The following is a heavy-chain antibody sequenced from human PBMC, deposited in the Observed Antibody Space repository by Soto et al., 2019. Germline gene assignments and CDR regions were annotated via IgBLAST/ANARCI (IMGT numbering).Heavy chain of an antibody. D-gene: IGHD1-26*01. Sequence: SETLSLTCTVSGGSISSYYWSWIRQPPGKGLEWIGYIYYSGSTNYNPSLKSRVTISVDTSKNQFSLKLSSVTAADTAVYYCARRSGRAFDIWGQGTMVTVSS. J-gene: IGHJ3*02. CDR3: ARRSGRAFDI. V-gene: IGHV4-59*01. CDR1: GGSISSYY. CDR2: IYYSGST.